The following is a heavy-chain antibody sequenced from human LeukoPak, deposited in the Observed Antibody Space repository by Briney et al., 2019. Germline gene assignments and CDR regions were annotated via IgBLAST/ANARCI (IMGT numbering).Heavy chain of an antibody. Sequence: GGSLRLSCATSGFTFTTFWMHWVRQAPGKGLVWVSRINSDGSSTSYADSVKGRFTISRDNAKNTLYLQMNSLRAEDTAVYYCARGYYDILTGYYMGYYYYYMDVWGKGTTVTVSS. CDR2: INSDGSST. D-gene: IGHD3-9*01. V-gene: IGHV3-74*01. J-gene: IGHJ6*03. CDR1: GFTFTTFW. CDR3: ARGYYDILTGYYMGYYYYYMDV.